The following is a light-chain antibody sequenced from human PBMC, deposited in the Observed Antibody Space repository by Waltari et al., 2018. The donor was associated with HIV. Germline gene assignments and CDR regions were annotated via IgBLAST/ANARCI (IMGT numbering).Light chain of an antibody. V-gene: IGKV1-5*03. CDR1: QNVGAF. CDR3: HQYASFSGT. Sequence: DIRLTQSPSTLSASAGDTVAITCRAGQNVGAFLAWYQQKPGKPPKLLIFQASILEGGVPSRFSGSVSGSDFTLTINGLQSEDFATYYCHQYASFSGTFGQGTKVEL. CDR2: QAS. J-gene: IGKJ1*01.